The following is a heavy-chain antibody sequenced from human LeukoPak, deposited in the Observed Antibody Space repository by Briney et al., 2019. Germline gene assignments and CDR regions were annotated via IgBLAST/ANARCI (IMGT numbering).Heavy chain of an antibody. D-gene: IGHD5-18*01. V-gene: IGHV3-30*03. Sequence: GGSLRLSCVASGFTFSSYGMHWVRQAPGKGLEWVAVTSFDGGDKSYGDSAKGRFTISRDNSKNTLYLQMNSLRAEDTAVYYCAGGMVTEYWGQGTLVTVSS. CDR1: GFTFSSYG. CDR3: AGGMVTEY. J-gene: IGHJ4*02. CDR2: TSFDGGDK.